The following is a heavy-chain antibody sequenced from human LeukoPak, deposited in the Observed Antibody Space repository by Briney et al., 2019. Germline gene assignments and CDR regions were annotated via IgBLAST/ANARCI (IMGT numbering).Heavy chain of an antibody. J-gene: IGHJ5*02. CDR3: ARTPSPYSYGLFDP. V-gene: IGHV4-39*07. CDR1: GGSISSSSYY. D-gene: IGHD5-18*01. Sequence: PSETLSPTCTVSGGSISSSSYYWGWIRQPPGKGLEWIGSIYYSGSTYYNPSLKSRVTISVDTSKNQFSLKLSSVTAADTAVYYCARTPSPYSYGLFDPWGQGTLVTVSS. CDR2: IYYSGST.